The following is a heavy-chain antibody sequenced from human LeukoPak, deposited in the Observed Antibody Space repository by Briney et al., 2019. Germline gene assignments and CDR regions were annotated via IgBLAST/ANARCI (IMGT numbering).Heavy chain of an antibody. V-gene: IGHV1-69*05. CDR3: ARAPYSSSCRTRYYYYYMDV. J-gene: IGHJ6*03. Sequence: SVKVSCKASGGTFSSYAISWVRQAPGQGLEWMGGIIPIFGTANYAQKFQGRVTITTGESTSTAYMELSSLRSEDTAVYYCARAPYSSSCRTRYYYYYMDVWGKGTTVTVSS. D-gene: IGHD6-6*01. CDR1: GGTFSSYA. CDR2: IIPIFGTA.